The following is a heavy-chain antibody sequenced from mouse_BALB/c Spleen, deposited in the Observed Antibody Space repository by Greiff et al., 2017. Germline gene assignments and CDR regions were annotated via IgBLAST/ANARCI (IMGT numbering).Heavy chain of an antibody. CDR3: ARQRDGNYEAWFAY. CDR1: GFTFSSYA. D-gene: IGHD2-1*01. Sequence: EVKLVESGGGLVKPGGSLKLSCAASGFTFSSYAMSWVRQTPEKRLEWVATISSGGSYTYYPDSVKGRFTISRDNAKNTLYLQMSSLRSEDTAMYYCARQRDGNYEAWFAYWGQGTLVTVSA. J-gene: IGHJ3*01. V-gene: IGHV5-9-3*01. CDR2: ISSGGSYT.